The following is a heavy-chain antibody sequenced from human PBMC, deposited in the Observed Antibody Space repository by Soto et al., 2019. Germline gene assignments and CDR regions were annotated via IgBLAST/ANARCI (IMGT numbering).Heavy chain of an antibody. Sequence: GGSLRLSCAASGFTFSSYGMHWVRQAPGKGLEWVAMIAHDGSHEYYGDSVEGRFSVSRDNSHNILHLQMNSLRIEDTAVYFCARNTDHRLVRGWLDPWGQGTLVTVSS. J-gene: IGHJ5*02. CDR1: GFTFSSYG. CDR3: ARNTDHRLVRGWLDP. CDR2: IAHDGSHE. D-gene: IGHD3-10*01. V-gene: IGHV3-30*19.